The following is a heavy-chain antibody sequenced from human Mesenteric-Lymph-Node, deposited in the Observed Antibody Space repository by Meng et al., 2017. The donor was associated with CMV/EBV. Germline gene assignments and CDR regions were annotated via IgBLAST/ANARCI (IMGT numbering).Heavy chain of an antibody. D-gene: IGHD2-15*01. V-gene: IGHV3-20*04. J-gene: IGHJ4*02. Sequence: GESLKISCAASGFTFSSYAMSWVRQAPGKGLEWVSGINWNGGSTGYADSVKGRFTISRDNAKNSLYLQMNSLRAEDTALYYCARGDRDCSGGSCYSVHYFDYWGQGTLVTVSS. CDR2: INWNGGST. CDR3: ARGDRDCSGGSCYSVHYFDY. CDR1: GFTFSSYA.